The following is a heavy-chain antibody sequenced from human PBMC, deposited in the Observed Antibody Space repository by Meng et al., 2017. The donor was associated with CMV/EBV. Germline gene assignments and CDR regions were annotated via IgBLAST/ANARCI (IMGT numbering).Heavy chain of an antibody. V-gene: IGHV3-30*03. CDR2: ISSTGIYT. CDR3: VRLRFHGDNIEALSV. Sequence: SGFTFGTYSMHWVRQTPGKGLEWLTFISSTGIYTFYANSVKGRFTVSRDNSKKTSYLQINSLRPDDTGLYYCVRLRFHGDNIEALSVWGQGTMVTVSS. J-gene: IGHJ3*01. D-gene: IGHD1-1*01. CDR1: GFTFGTYS.